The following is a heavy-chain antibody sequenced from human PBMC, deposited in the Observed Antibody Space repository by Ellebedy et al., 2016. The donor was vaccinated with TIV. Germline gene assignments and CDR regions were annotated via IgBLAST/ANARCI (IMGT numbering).Heavy chain of an antibody. Sequence: PGGSLRLSCAASGFAFSTFGMHWVRQAPGKGLEWVAVISFNGKTQYYGDSVRGRFTISRDNSNNTVYLQMDSLRVEDTALYYCVQDPSYGAYYFIYWGQGTLVSVSS. CDR2: ISFNGKTQ. J-gene: IGHJ4*02. CDR3: VQDPSYGAYYFIY. D-gene: IGHD4-17*01. CDR1: GFAFSTFG. V-gene: IGHV3-30*18.